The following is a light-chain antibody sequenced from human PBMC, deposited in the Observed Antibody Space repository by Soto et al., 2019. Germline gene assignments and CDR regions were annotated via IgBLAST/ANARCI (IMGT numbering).Light chain of an antibody. J-gene: IGLJ1*01. V-gene: IGLV2-23*01. CDR1: SVDVGSYNL. Sequence: QSVLTHAACVSGSPGQSITIACHGTSVDVGSYNLVSWYQQHPGKAPKLMIYEGSKRPSGVSNRFSGSKSGNTASLTISGLQAEDEADYYCCSYAGSSTFVFGTGTKVTVL. CDR3: CSYAGSSTFV. CDR2: EGS.